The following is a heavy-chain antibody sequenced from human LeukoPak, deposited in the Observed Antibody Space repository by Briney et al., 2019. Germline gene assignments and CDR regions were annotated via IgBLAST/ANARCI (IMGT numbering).Heavy chain of an antibody. Sequence: SETLSLTCAVYGGSFSGYYWSWIRQPPGKGLEWIGEINHSGSTSYNPSLKSRVTISVDTSKNQFSLKLSSVTAADTAVYYCARGRGGSSKGLGGYWGQGTLVTVSS. D-gene: IGHD6-25*01. V-gene: IGHV4-34*01. J-gene: IGHJ4*02. CDR3: ARGRGGSSKGLGGY. CDR1: GGSFSGYY. CDR2: INHSGST.